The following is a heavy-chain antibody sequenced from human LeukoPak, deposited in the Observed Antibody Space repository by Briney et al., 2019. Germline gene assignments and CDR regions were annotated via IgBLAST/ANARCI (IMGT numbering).Heavy chain of an antibody. CDR1: GFAFSTYA. V-gene: IGHV3-23*01. CDR2: ISGNGGST. J-gene: IGHJ4*02. Sequence: GGSLRLSCAASGFAFSTYAMIGVRQAPGKGLEWVSAISGNGGSTYYADSVKGRFTISRDNSKNTLYLQMNSLRAEDTAVYYCAKDLIVMVRGLYDYWGRGTLVTVSS. D-gene: IGHD3-10*01. CDR3: AKDLIVMVRGLYDY.